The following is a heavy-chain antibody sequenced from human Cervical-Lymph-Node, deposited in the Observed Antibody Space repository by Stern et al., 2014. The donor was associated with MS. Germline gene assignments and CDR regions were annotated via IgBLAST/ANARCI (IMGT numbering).Heavy chain of an antibody. J-gene: IGHJ4*02. CDR1: GYGFSDYW. CDR3: ARQIEGIPGL. Sequence: EVQLVESGAVVRKPGDSLRISCTGSGYGFSDYWIGWVRQMPGKGLEWIGATYPGGSNTTYSPSLEGQVTRSADKSVAPAYLQWSSLKASDTAIYFCARQIEGIPGLWGQGTLVTVSS. CDR2: TYPGGSNT. D-gene: IGHD6-13*01. V-gene: IGHV5-51*01.